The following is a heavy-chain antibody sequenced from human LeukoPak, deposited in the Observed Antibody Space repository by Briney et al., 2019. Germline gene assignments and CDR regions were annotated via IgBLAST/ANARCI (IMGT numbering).Heavy chain of an antibody. CDR3: AKDKGSGWHVSSLDY. CDR1: GFTFDDYA. Sequence: GRSLRLSCAASGFTFDDYAMHWVRQAPGKGLEWVSGISWNSGSIGYADSVKGRFTISRDNAKNSLYLQMNSLRAEDTALYYCAKDKGSGWHVSSLDYWGQGTLVTVSS. J-gene: IGHJ4*02. D-gene: IGHD6-19*01. V-gene: IGHV3-9*01. CDR2: ISWNSGSI.